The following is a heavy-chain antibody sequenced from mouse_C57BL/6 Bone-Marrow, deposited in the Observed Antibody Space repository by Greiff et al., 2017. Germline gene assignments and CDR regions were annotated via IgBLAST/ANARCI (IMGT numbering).Heavy chain of an antibody. CDR3: AYGSNSEFSY. D-gene: IGHD1-1*01. Sequence: QVQLQQSGPELVKPGASVKISCKASGYSFSSSWMNWVKQRPGKGLEWIGRIYPGDGDTNYNGKFKGKATLTADKSSSTAYMQLSSLTSEDSAVYFCAYGSNSEFSYWGQGTLVTVSA. J-gene: IGHJ3*01. V-gene: IGHV1-82*01. CDR1: GYSFSSSW. CDR2: IYPGDGDT.